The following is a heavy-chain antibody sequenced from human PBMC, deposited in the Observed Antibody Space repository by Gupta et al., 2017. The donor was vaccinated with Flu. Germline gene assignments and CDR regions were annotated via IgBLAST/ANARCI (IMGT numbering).Heavy chain of an antibody. CDR2: IIPLFGTA. J-gene: IGHJ3*02. D-gene: IGHD2-2*01. Sequence: VRQAPGQGLEWMGGIIPLFGTADYAQKFQGRVTITADTSTSTAYMELSSLRSEDTAVYYCARPVPAANDAFDIWGQGTVVTVSS. V-gene: IGHV1-69*06. CDR3: ARPVPAANDAFDI.